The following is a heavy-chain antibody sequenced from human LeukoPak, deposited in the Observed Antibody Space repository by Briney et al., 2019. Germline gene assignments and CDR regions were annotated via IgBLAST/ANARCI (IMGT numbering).Heavy chain of an antibody. CDR1: GGSISSSNW. CDR2: IYYSGST. D-gene: IGHD4-17*01. CDR3: ARDRYDYGDYNLDY. J-gene: IGHJ4*02. Sequence: SETLSLTCAVSGGSISSSNWWNWVRQPPGKGLEWIGSIYYSGSTYYNPSLKSRVTISVDTSKNQFSLKLSSVTAADTAVYYCARDRYDYGDYNLDYWGQGTLVTVSS. V-gene: IGHV4-4*02.